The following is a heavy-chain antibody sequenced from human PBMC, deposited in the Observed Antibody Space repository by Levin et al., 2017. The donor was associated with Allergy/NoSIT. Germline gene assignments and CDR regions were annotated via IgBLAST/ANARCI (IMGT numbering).Heavy chain of an antibody. J-gene: IGHJ4*02. Sequence: LSLTCAASGFIFGNYSMNWVRQAPGKGLEWVSYISSSSSSIYYADSVKGRFTISRDNAKNSLYLQINSLRAEDTAVYYCARPTVTTSRDFNYWGRGTLVTVSS. D-gene: IGHD4-17*01. CDR2: ISSSSSSI. CDR3: ARPTVTTSRDFNY. V-gene: IGHV3-48*01. CDR1: GFIFGNYS.